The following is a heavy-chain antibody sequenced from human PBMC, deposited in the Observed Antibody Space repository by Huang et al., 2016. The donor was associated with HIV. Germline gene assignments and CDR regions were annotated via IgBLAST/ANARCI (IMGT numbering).Heavy chain of an antibody. J-gene: IGHJ6*03. V-gene: IGHV4-34*01. Sequence: QVQLQQWGAGLLRPSETLSLTCAVYGGSFSGYYGPWLRQPPGKGLEWIGEINHSESTNYNPALKSRVTISVDTSRNQCSLTLTSVTAADTAVYYCARGQGGYYYYYMDVWGKGTTVTVSS. CDR3: ARGQGGYYYYYMDV. CDR2: INHSEST. CDR1: GGSFSGYY.